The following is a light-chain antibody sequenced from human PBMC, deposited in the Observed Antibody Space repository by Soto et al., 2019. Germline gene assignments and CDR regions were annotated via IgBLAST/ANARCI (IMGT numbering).Light chain of an antibody. CDR3: QQYGRSPLMYT. Sequence: EIVLTQSPGTLSLSPGERATLSCRASQSITSNFLAWYQQKPGQAPRLLIYGASTRAAGVPDRFSGSGSGTDLTLTITRLEPEDFAVYYCQQYGRSPLMYTFGQGTKLGV. CDR1: QSITSNF. CDR2: GAS. V-gene: IGKV3-20*01. J-gene: IGKJ2*01.